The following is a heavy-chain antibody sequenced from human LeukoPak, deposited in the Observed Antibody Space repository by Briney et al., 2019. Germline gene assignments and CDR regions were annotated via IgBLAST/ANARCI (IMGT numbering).Heavy chain of an antibody. V-gene: IGHV5-51*01. D-gene: IGHD3-3*01. CDR1: GYSFTSYW. CDR3: ARQNIGGTSASDY. CDR2: TYPGDSGT. J-gene: IGHJ4*02. Sequence: GESLKISCKGSGYSFTSYWIGWVRQMPGKGLEWMGITYPGDSGTRYSPSFQGQVSISADKSISTAYLQWSSLKASDTAIYYCARQNIGGTSASDYWGQGTLVTVSS.